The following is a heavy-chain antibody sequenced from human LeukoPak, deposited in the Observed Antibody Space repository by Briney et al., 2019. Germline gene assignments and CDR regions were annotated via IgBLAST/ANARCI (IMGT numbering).Heavy chain of an antibody. J-gene: IGHJ4*02. CDR3: PKDLAYYFDY. V-gene: IGHV3-30*18. CDR1: GFTLSSYG. D-gene: IGHD3-3*02. CDR2: ISYDGSNK. Sequence: PGGSLRLSCAASGFTLSSYGMHCVRQAPGKGLEWVAVISYDGSNKYYADSVKGRFTISRDNSKNTLYLQMNSLRAEDTAVYYCPKDLAYYFDYWGQGTPVTVSS.